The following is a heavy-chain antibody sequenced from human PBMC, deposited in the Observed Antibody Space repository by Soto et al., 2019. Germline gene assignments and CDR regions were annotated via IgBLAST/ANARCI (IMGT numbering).Heavy chain of an antibody. CDR1: GFTFSSYA. Sequence: QVQLVESGGGVVQPGRSLRLSCAASGFTFSSYAMHWVRQAPGKGLEWVAVISYDGSNKYYADSVKGRFTISRDNSKNTLYLQMNSLRAEDTAVYYCAREVVVRGNWFDPWGQGTLVTVSS. CDR2: ISYDGSNK. D-gene: IGHD3-10*01. V-gene: IGHV3-30-3*01. CDR3: AREVVVRGNWFDP. J-gene: IGHJ5*02.